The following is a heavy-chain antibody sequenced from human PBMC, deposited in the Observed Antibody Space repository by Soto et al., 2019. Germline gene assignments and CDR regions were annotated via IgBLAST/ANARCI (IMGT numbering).Heavy chain of an antibody. J-gene: IGHJ6*02. CDR3: ATHGEGVVAAAPCYGMDV. CDR1: GYSFTSYW. Sequence: PGESLKISCKGSGYSFTSYWIGWVRQMPGKGLEWMGIIYPGDSDTRYSPSFQGQVTISADKSISTAYLQWSSLKASDTAMYYCATHGEGVVAAAPCYGMDVWGQGTTVTVSS. V-gene: IGHV5-51*01. D-gene: IGHD3-3*01. CDR2: IYPGDSDT.